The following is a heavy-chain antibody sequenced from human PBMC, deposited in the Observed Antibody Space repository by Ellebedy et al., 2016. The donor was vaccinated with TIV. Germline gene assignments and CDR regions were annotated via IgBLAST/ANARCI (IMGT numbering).Heavy chain of an antibody. V-gene: IGHV3-23*01. Sequence: GESLKISCAASGFTFSNYAMSWVRRSPGKGLDWVSLISGSGEYTYYADSVKGRLTISRDNSKNTLYLQMNSLRAEDTAVYYCAGGISVAGTSLGFWGQGTLVTVSS. CDR1: GFTFSNYA. J-gene: IGHJ4*02. CDR3: AGGISVAGTSLGF. D-gene: IGHD6-19*01. CDR2: ISGSGEYT.